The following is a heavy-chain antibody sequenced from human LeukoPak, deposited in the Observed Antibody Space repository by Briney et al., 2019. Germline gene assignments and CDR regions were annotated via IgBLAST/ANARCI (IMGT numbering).Heavy chain of an antibody. CDR2: INPNSGGT. CDR3: ARPEGSYYYGPGVWFDP. V-gene: IGHV1-2*02. CDR1: GYIFTGYY. J-gene: IGHJ5*02. D-gene: IGHD3-10*01. Sequence: ASVKVSCKASGYIFTGYYMHWVRQAPGQGLEWMGWINPNSGGTNYAQKFLGRVTMTRDTSTSTAYMELSSLTSDDTAVYYCARPEGSYYYGPGVWFDPWGQGTLVTVSS.